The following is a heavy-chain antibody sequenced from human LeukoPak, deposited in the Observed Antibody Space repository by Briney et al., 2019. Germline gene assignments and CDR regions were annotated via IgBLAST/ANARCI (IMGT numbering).Heavy chain of an antibody. D-gene: IGHD3-10*01. CDR2: IYYSGST. V-gene: IGHV4-59*01. CDR3: ARDSGSYYSTDYYFDY. CDR1: GGSMSSYY. J-gene: IGHJ4*02. Sequence: PETLSLTCTVSGGSMSSYYWNWIRQPPGKGLEWIGYIYYSGSTNYNPSLKSRVTISVDPSKNQFSLKLSSVTAADTAVYYCARDSGSYYSTDYYFDYWGQGTLVTVSS.